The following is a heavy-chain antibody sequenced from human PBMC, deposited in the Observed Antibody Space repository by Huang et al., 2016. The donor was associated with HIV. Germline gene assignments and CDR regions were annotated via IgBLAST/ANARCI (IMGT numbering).Heavy chain of an antibody. CDR3: ARAPATHSVFFY. Sequence: QVQLQESGPGLVKPSQTLSLPCPVSGDSIRRGGYYWTWFRQSPAKGLEWMGYIDDSGSSDYNPSLKSRVSISIDAFKNRVSLKLKSVTVADTAVYYCARAPATHSVFFYWGQGTLVTVSA. J-gene: IGHJ4*02. CDR2: IDDSGSS. V-gene: IGHV4-30-4*08. D-gene: IGHD3-3*01. CDR1: GDSIRRGGYY.